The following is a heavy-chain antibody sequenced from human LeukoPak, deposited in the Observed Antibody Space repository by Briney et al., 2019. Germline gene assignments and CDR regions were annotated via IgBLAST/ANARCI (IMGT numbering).Heavy chain of an antibody. CDR3: ARDLPLSLHNWFGP. D-gene: IGHD3-16*01. Sequence: GASVKVSCKASGYTFTSYGISWVRQAPGQGLEWMGWISAYNGNTNYAQKLQGRVTMTTDTSTSTAYMELRSLRSDDTAVYYCARDLPLSLHNWFGPWGQGTLVTVSS. V-gene: IGHV1-18*01. CDR1: GYTFTSYG. J-gene: IGHJ5*02. CDR2: ISAYNGNT.